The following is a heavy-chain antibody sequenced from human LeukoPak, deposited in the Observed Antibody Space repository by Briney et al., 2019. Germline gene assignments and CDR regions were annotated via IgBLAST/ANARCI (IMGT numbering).Heavy chain of an antibody. V-gene: IGHV3-7*01. CDR2: IKEDGSET. CDR1: GFTFTNYW. J-gene: IGHJ4*02. Sequence: RSGGSLRLSCAASGFTFTNYWMIWARQAPGKGLEWVANIKEDGSETHYVDSVRGRFSISRDNAKTSLFLQMNSLRAEDTAVYYCVRDGMRGGDFDYWGQGTLVTVSS. D-gene: IGHD1-26*01. CDR3: VRDGMRGGDFDY.